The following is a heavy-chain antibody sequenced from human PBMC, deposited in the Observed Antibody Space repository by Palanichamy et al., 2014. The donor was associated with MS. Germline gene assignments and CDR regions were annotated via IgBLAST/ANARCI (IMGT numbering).Heavy chain of an antibody. CDR3: ARTGTTMTAPYFYFSMDV. D-gene: IGHD2/OR15-2a*01. J-gene: IGHJ6*02. Sequence: QLQLVESGGGVVQPGASLRLSCTASGSSFSGHGMNWVRQAPGKGLEWVAVIWFDGSNRKYADSVKGRFTVSRDNSKNTLYLQLNSLRVEDTAVYYCARTGTTMTAPYFYFSMDVWGHGTTVSVAS. CDR2: IWFDGSNR. V-gene: IGHV3-33*01. CDR1: GSSFSGHG.